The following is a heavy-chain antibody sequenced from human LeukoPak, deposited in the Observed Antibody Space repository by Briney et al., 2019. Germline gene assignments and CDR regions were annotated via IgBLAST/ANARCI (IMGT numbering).Heavy chain of an antibody. Sequence: SETLSLTCTVSGGSISSYYWSWIRQPPGKGLEWIGYIYYSGSTNYNPSLKSRVTISVDTSKNQFSLKLSSVTAADTAVYYCARDGIVGEWFPRYYGMDVWGQGTTVTVSS. CDR1: GGSISSYY. V-gene: IGHV4-59*01. CDR2: IYYSGST. J-gene: IGHJ6*02. CDR3: ARDGIVGEWFPRYYGMDV. D-gene: IGHD3-3*01.